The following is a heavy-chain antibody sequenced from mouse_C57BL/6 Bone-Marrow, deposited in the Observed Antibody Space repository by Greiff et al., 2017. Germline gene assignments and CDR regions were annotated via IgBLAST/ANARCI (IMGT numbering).Heavy chain of an antibody. CDR1: GFNIKDYY. Sequence: EVKLQESGAELVKPGASVKLSCTASGFNIKDYYMHWVKQRTEQGLEWIGRIDPEDGETKYAPKFQGKATITADTSSNTAYLQLSSLTSEDTAVYYCARSGATVVATGYFYVWGTGTTVTVSS. CDR3: ARSGATVVATGYFYV. J-gene: IGHJ1*03. CDR2: IDPEDGET. D-gene: IGHD1-1*01. V-gene: IGHV14-2*01.